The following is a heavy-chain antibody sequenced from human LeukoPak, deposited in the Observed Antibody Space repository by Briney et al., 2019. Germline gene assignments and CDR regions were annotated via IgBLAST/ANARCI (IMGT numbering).Heavy chain of an antibody. Sequence: PSETLSLTCTVSGGSISNYYWSWIRQPPGKGLEWIGYIYYSGSTKYNPSLKSRVTISVDTSKNQFSLKLSSVTAADTAVYYCAAQYDILTGYPPAYWGQGTLVTVSS. CDR1: GGSISNYY. D-gene: IGHD3-9*01. CDR2: IYYSGST. V-gene: IGHV4-59*01. J-gene: IGHJ4*02. CDR3: AAQYDILTGYPPAY.